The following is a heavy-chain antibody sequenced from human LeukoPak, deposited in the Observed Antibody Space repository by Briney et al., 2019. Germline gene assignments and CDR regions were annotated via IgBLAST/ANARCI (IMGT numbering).Heavy chain of an antibody. V-gene: IGHV5-51*01. J-gene: IGHJ4*02. CDR2: IYPDDSNT. Sequence: GESLKISCKGSGYSFTSYWIGWVRQMPGKGLEWMGIIYPDDSNTIYGPSFQGQVTISADKSINTAYLEWSSLKASDTAMYYCARPLGYCSSTSCPPDWWGQGTLVTVSS. D-gene: IGHD2-2*01. CDR1: GYSFTSYW. CDR3: ARPLGYCSSTSCPPDW.